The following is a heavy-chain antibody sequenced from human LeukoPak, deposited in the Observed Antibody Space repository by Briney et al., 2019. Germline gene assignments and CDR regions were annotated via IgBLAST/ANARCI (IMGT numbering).Heavy chain of an antibody. CDR3: ARRRDGYNPELDY. V-gene: IGHV3-30*04. CDR2: TSYNGKNK. Sequence: GGSLRLSCVGSGFTFSSYAMHWVRQAPGKGLEWVAGTSYNGKNKFHADSVKGRFTISRDNSKNTLYLQMDSLTTEDTALYYCARRRDGYNPELDYWGQGTLVTVSS. CDR1: GFTFSSYA. J-gene: IGHJ4*02. D-gene: IGHD5-24*01.